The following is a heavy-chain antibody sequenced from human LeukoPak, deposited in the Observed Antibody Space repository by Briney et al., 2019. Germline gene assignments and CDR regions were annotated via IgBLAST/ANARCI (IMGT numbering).Heavy chain of an antibody. J-gene: IGHJ4*02. CDR1: GGSISSSSYY. V-gene: IGHV4-39*01. CDR2: IYYSGIT. Sequence: SETLSLXCTVSGGSISSSSYYWGWIRQPPGKGLEWIGSIYYSGITYYNPSLKSRVTISVDTSKNQFSLKLSSVTAADTAVYYCARHGRYDFWSGYYREFDYWGQGTLVTVSS. D-gene: IGHD3-3*01. CDR3: ARHGRYDFWSGYYREFDY.